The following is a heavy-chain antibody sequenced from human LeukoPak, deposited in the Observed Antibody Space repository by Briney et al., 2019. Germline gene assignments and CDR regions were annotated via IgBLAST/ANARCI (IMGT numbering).Heavy chain of an antibody. Sequence: SETLSLTCTVSGGSISSSSHYWGWIRQPPGKGLEWIGSIYYSGSTYYNPSPKSRVTISVDTSKNQFSLKLSSVTAADTAVYYCARGYSGYELDYWGQGTLVTVSS. CDR1: GGSISSSSHY. V-gene: IGHV4-39*01. D-gene: IGHD5-12*01. CDR2: IYYSGST. J-gene: IGHJ4*02. CDR3: ARGYSGYELDY.